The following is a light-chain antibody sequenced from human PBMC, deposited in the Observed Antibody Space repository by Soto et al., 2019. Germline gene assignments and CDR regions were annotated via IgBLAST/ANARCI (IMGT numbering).Light chain of an antibody. CDR3: QKFNSYPLT. V-gene: IGKV1-13*02. CDR1: QGISSA. Sequence: AIQLTQSPSSLSASVGDRVTVTCRASQGISSALAWYQQKPGKAPKLLIYDASSLESGVPSRFSGSGSGTDFILSISSLQPEDFATYYCQKFNSYPLTFGGGTKVEIK. J-gene: IGKJ4*01. CDR2: DAS.